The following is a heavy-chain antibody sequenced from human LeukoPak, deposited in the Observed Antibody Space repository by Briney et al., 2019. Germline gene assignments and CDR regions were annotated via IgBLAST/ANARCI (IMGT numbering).Heavy chain of an antibody. D-gene: IGHD3-10*01. V-gene: IGHV3-30*03. J-gene: IGHJ6*04. CDR2: ISYDGSNK. Sequence: PGRSLRLSCAASGFTFSSYGMHWVRQAPGKGLEWVAVISYDGSNKYYADSVKGRFTISRDNSKNTLYLQMNSLRAEDTAVYYCARVDQTQLLWFGAHGGSGMDVWGKGTTVTVSS. CDR3: ARVDQTQLLWFGAHGGSGMDV. CDR1: GFTFSSYG.